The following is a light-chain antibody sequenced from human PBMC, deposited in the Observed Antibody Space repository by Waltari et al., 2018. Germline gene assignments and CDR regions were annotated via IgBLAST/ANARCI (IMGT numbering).Light chain of an antibody. J-gene: IGLJ3*02. CDR1: DIQTKT. CDR2: DDD. Sequence: SYVLTQPPSVSVAPGKTAKITCGGTDIQTKTVQWYQQKPGRAPDLFVFDDDKRPPGTPGGVSGSNSGRAATMTISRVEPGDEADYYCQVWDADGDHVVFGGGTRLTVL. CDR3: QVWDADGDHVV. V-gene: IGLV3-21*03.